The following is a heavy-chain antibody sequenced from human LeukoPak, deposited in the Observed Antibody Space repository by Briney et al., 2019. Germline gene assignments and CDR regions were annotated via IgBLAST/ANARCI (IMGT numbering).Heavy chain of an antibody. V-gene: IGHV3-21*01. Sequence: GGSLRLSCSASGFTLSNYWMTWVRQTPGKGLEWVSSISGSSSYIYYADSVKGRFTISRDNAKRSLYLQMNSLRAEDTAVYYCSPITGAIDNWGQGTLVTVSS. J-gene: IGHJ4*02. CDR1: GFTLSNYW. CDR3: SPITGAIDN. D-gene: IGHD1-7*01. CDR2: ISGSSSYI.